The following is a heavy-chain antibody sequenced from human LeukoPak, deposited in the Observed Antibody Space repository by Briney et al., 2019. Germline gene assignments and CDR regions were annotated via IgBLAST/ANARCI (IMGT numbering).Heavy chain of an antibody. CDR3: ARDLKVSQSTRFDP. D-gene: IGHD2-2*01. CDR2: IYYSGST. J-gene: IGHJ5*02. Sequence: SETLSLTCTVSGGSIGSYYWSWIRQPPGRGLEWIGSIYYSGSTNYNPSLKSRVTLSVDTSKNQFSLKLSSVTAAETAVYYCARDLKVSQSTRFDPWGEGTLVTVSS. CDR1: GGSIGSYY. V-gene: IGHV4-59*01.